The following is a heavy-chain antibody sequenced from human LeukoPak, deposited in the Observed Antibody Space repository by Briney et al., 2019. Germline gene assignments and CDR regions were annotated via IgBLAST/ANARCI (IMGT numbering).Heavy chain of an antibody. CDR1: GFTFSSHG. CDR3: VKDRRTEAYGMEV. J-gene: IGHJ6*02. V-gene: IGHV3-30*18. Sequence: GGSLRLSCAASGFTFSSHGMHWVRQAPGKGLEWVAVIRNDGSHKYYGGSVQGRFTISRDNSWNTLYLQINSLRLEDTAVYYCVKDRRTEAYGMEVWGQGTTVTVSS. CDR2: IRNDGSHK. D-gene: IGHD2-2*01.